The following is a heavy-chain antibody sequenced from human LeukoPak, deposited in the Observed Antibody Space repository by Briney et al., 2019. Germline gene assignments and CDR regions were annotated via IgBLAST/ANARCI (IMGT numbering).Heavy chain of an antibody. CDR3: ARDRPSLHCSGGSCPGSWFDP. CDR1: SRFLSIYY. D-gene: IGHD2-15*01. Sequence: PSEPLSLTCTVSSRFLSIYYGRWIRHPPGRGRGWIGYMYYNGRPKYNPSLKSRVTISVDTSKNQFSLKLSSVTAADTAVYYCARDRPSLHCSGGSCPGSWFDPWGQGTLVTVSS. V-gene: IGHV4-59*01. CDR2: MYYNGRP. J-gene: IGHJ5*02.